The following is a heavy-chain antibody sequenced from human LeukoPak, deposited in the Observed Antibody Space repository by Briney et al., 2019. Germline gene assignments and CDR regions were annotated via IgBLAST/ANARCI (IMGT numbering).Heavy chain of an antibody. CDR1: GFTFSDYG. CDR3: ARVFWETVNTGYYSDF. Sequence: GGSLRLSCAASGFTFSDYGMSWVRQAPGKGLEWVSSISSSSSYIYYADSVKGRFTISRDNAKNALHLQMNSLRAEDTAVYYCARVFWETVNTGYYSDFWGQGTLVTVSS. CDR2: ISSSSSYI. J-gene: IGHJ4*02. V-gene: IGHV3-21*01. D-gene: IGHD3-22*01.